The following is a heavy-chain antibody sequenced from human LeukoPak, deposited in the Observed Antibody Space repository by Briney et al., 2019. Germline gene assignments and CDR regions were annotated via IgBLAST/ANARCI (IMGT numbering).Heavy chain of an antibody. CDR2: ISSGSSTI. J-gene: IGHJ4*02. Sequence: GGSLRLSCAASGFTFSTFDMNWVRQAPGKGLEWVSYISSGSSTIYYADSVKGRFTISRDNSKNTLYLQMNSLRAEDTAVYYCAKGLVGTTREGFFDYWGQGTLVTVSS. D-gene: IGHD1-26*01. V-gene: IGHV3-48*01. CDR3: AKGLVGTTREGFFDY. CDR1: GFTFSTFD.